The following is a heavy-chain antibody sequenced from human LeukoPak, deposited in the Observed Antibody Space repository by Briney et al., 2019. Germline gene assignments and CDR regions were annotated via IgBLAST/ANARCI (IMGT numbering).Heavy chain of an antibody. CDR1: GFTVSSYY. CDR3: QVSDTDSFDY. CDR2: IYSGGSI. V-gene: IGHV3-53*01. Sequence: GGSLRLSCAASGFTVSSYYLSWVRQAPGKGLEWVSVIYSGGSIYYADSVKGRFTISRDSSESMLYLEMSSPRAEDTAVYYCQVSDTDSFDYWGQGTLVTVSS. D-gene: IGHD2-21*01. J-gene: IGHJ4*02.